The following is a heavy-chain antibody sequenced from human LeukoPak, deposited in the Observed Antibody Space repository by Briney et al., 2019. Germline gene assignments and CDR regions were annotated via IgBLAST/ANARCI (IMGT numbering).Heavy chain of an antibody. Sequence: PSETLSLTCTVSCGSISSYYWSWIRQPPGKGLEWIGYIYYSGSTNYNPSLKSRVTISVDTSKNQFSLKLSSVTAADTAVYYCASTRQPEYYYDSSGGGFDYWGQGTLVTVSS. CDR2: IYYSGST. CDR1: CGSISSYY. CDR3: ASTRQPEYYYDSSGGGFDY. V-gene: IGHV4-59*01. D-gene: IGHD3-22*01. J-gene: IGHJ4*02.